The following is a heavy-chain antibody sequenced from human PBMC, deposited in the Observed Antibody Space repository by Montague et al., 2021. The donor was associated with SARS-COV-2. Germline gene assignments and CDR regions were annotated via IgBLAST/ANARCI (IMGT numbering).Heavy chain of an antibody. D-gene: IGHD1-1*01. CDR1: GGSINSIHY. CDR2: IYYTGDT. J-gene: IGHJ4*02. CDR3: ARRKERGTYWNFDN. Sequence: SETLSLTCNVFGGSINSIHYWGWIRQPPGKGLEWIGTIYYTGDTYYNPSLRSRVTITVDTSSDQLSLRVTSVTAADTAVYYCARRKERGTYWNFDNWGQGTLVTVSS. V-gene: IGHV4-39*01.